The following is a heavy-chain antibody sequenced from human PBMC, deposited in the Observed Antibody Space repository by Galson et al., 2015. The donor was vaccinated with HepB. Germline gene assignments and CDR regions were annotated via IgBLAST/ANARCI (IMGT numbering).Heavy chain of an antibody. CDR3: ARGGLLEWGYNWFDP. J-gene: IGHJ5*02. V-gene: IGHV3-7*01. Sequence: SLRLSCAASGFTFSSYWMSWVRQAPGKGLEWVANIKQDGSEKYYVDSVKGRFTISRDNAKNSLYLQMNSLRAEDTAVYYCARGGLLEWGYNWFDPWGQGTLVTVSS. CDR1: GFTFSSYW. CDR2: IKQDGSEK. D-gene: IGHD3-3*01.